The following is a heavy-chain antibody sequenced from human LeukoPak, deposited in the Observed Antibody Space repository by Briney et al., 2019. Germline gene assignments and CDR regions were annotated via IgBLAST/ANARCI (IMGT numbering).Heavy chain of an antibody. Sequence: ASVKVSCRASGDTFTRYYMHWVRQAPGQGLEWMGIINPSGAGTTYAQNFQGRVTMTRDTSTSTVYMDLSSLRSEDTAVYYCARESGLGYVEGALWGAFDIWGQGTMVTVSS. CDR2: INPSGAGT. J-gene: IGHJ3*02. V-gene: IGHV1-46*01. D-gene: IGHD3-10*02. CDR3: ARESGLGYVEGALWGAFDI. CDR1: GDTFTRYY.